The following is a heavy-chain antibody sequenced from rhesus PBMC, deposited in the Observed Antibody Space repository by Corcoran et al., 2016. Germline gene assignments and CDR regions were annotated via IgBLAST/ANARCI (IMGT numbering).Heavy chain of an antibody. CDR2: IYGSGGAT. CDR1: GGSISDDYY. CDR3: ASPYVEYCTGSGCYGFDY. Sequence: QVQLQQWGEGLVKPSETLSLTCAVYGGSISDDYYWSWIRQPPGKGLEWIGYIYGSGGATNYNPSLKNRVTISIDTSKNQFSLKLSSVTAADTAVYYCASPYVEYCTGSGCYGFDYWGQGVLVTVSS. V-gene: IGHV4-106*01. D-gene: IGHD2-21*01. J-gene: IGHJ4*01.